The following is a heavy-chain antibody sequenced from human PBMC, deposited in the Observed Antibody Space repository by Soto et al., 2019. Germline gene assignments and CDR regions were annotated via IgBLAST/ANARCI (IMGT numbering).Heavy chain of an antibody. CDR1: GVTFGDYA. CDR2: ISSSGSTI. V-gene: IGHV3-48*03. Sequence: PGGSLRLSCTASGVTFGDYALSWVRQTPGKGLEWVSYISSSGSTIYYADSVKGRFTISRDNAKNSLYLQMNSLRAEDTAVYYCACKTTFEYYFDYWGQGTLVTVSS. CDR3: ACKTTFEYYFDY. J-gene: IGHJ4*02. D-gene: IGHD1-7*01.